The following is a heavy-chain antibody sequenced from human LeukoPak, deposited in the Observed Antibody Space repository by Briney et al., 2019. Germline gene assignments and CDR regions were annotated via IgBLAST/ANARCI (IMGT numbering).Heavy chain of an antibody. Sequence: PGGSLRLSCAASGFTFGDFGMHWVRQRPGKGLEWVSGISWSGGTIVYADSVKSRFTISRDNVKNALYLQMNNLRPDDTALCYCAKDFTFLQRHQFDYWGQGTLVTVSS. CDR3: AKDFTFLQRHQFDY. CDR2: ISWSGGTI. J-gene: IGHJ4*02. D-gene: IGHD3-16*01. CDR1: GFTFGDFG. V-gene: IGHV3-9*01.